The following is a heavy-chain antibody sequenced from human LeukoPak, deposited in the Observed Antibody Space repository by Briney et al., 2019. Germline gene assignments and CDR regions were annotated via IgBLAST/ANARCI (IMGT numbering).Heavy chain of an antibody. V-gene: IGHV4-39*07. Sequence: SETLSLTCAVSNGSISSSRYFWGWIRQPPGKGLEWIGSIDYSGSTYYNPSLKSRVTISVDTSKNHFSLDLSSVTAADTAVYYCARDRGVYYGSGTQAPQWFDPWGQGTLVTVSS. CDR1: NGSISSSRYF. J-gene: IGHJ5*02. D-gene: IGHD3-10*01. CDR3: ARDRGVYYGSGTQAPQWFDP. CDR2: IDYSGST.